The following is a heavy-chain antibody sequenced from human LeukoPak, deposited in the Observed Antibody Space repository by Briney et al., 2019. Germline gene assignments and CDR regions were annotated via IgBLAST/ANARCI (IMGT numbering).Heavy chain of an antibody. J-gene: IGHJ5*02. CDR1: GGTFSSYA. D-gene: IGHD3-3*01. V-gene: IGHV1-69*13. CDR2: IIPIFGTA. CDR3: ARDGQYDFWSGYYGNWFDP. Sequence: SVKVSCKASGGTFSSYAISWVRQAPGQGLEWMGGIIPIFGTANYAQKFQGRVTIAADESTSTAYMELSSLRSEDTAVYYCARDGQYDFWSGYYGNWFDPWGQGTLVTVSS.